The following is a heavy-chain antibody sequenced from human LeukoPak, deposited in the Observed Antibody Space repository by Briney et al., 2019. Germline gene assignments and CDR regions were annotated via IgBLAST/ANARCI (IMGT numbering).Heavy chain of an antibody. CDR2: ISYDGSNK. D-gene: IGHD4-17*01. CDR3: ARGPSINYGDYYY. CDR1: GLTFSSYA. Sequence: PGGSLRLSCAASGLTFSSYAMHWVRQAPGKGLEWVAVISYDGSNKYYADSVKGRFTISRDNSKNTLYLQMNSLRAEDTAVYYCARGPSINYGDYYYWGQGTLVTVSS. V-gene: IGHV3-30-3*01. J-gene: IGHJ4*02.